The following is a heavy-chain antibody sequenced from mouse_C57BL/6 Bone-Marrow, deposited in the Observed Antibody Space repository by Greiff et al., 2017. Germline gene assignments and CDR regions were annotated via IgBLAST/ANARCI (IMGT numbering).Heavy chain of an antibody. CDR2: IWSGGST. D-gene: IGHD2-1*01. J-gene: IGHJ3*01. V-gene: IGHV2-2*01. CDR1: GFSLTSYG. CDR3: ASHYGNTWFAY. Sequence: QVQLQQSGPGLVQPSQSLSITCTVSGFSLTSYGVHWVRQSPGKGLEWLGVIWSGGSTDYNAAFISRLSISKDNSKSQVFFKMNSLQADDTAIYYCASHYGNTWFAYWGQGTLVTVSA.